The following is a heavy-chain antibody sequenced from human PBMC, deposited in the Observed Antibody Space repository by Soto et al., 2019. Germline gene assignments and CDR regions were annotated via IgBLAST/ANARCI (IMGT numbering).Heavy chain of an antibody. CDR2: INAGNGNT. V-gene: IGHV1-3*01. J-gene: IGHJ3*02. Sequence: VKASCKASGYTFTSYAMQWVRQAPGQRLEWMGWINAGNGNTKYSQKFQGRVTITRDTSASTAYMELSSLRSEDTAVYYCARALYSRSLQTGTDAFDIWGQGTMVTGSS. CDR3: ARALYSRSLQTGTDAFDI. D-gene: IGHD6-6*01. CDR1: GYTFTSYA.